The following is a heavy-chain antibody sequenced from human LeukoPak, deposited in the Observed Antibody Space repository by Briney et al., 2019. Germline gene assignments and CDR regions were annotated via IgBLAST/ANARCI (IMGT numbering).Heavy chain of an antibody. D-gene: IGHD6-19*01. CDR1: GFTFSSYP. CDR3: ARDASSVPGSSGWYVGYYFDY. J-gene: IGHJ4*02. CDR2: ISSNGGST. V-gene: IGHV3-64*01. Sequence: GGSLRLSWAASGFTFSSYPMHWVRQAPGKGLEYVSAISSNGGSTYYANSVKGRFTISRDNSKNTLYLQMGSLRAEDMAVYYCARDASSVPGSSGWYVGYYFDYWGQGTLVTVSS.